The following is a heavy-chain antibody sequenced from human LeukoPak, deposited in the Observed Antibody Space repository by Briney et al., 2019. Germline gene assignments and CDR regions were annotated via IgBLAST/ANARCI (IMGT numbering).Heavy chain of an antibody. J-gene: IGHJ4*02. D-gene: IGHD3-22*01. CDR1: GGSISSSSSY. Sequence: SETLSLTCTVSGGSISSSSSYWGWIRQPPGKGLEWIGSVRYSGKTYYNPSLKSRVTMSLDTSKNQFSLKLSSVTAADTAVYYCAQDYYDSSGYISYWGQGTLVTVSS. CDR2: VRYSGKT. V-gene: IGHV4-39*01. CDR3: AQDYYDSSGYISY.